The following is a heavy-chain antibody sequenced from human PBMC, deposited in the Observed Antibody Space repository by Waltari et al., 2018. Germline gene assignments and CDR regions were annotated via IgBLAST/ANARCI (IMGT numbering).Heavy chain of an antibody. CDR2: VRNKAKHYAT. CDR3: ATITTPSDH. Sequence: DVFLVESGGGLVQPGGSLKISCEASGFTFSDFAMHWVRQPSGKGLEWVGRVRNKAKHYATAYGESVRGRFTISRDDSKNTAFLQMNSLEPDDTAVYYCATITTPSDHWGQGTLVVVSS. V-gene: IGHV3-73*01. J-gene: IGHJ4*02. D-gene: IGHD4-4*01. CDR1: GFTFSDFA.